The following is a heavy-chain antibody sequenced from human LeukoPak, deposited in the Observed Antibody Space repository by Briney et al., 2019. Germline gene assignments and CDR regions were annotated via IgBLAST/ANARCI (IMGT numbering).Heavy chain of an antibody. CDR1: AFIFSDYG. V-gene: IGHV3-33*01. J-gene: IGHJ1*01. CDR2: IWYDGSKK. D-gene: IGHD2-21*01. Sequence: GGSLRLSCVASAFIFSDYGMHWVRQAPGKGLEWVAVIWYDGSKKYYSDSVKGRFTISRDNSMNTLYLQMNSLRPEDTAFYYCASGGESRYEYFQHWGQGTLVTVSS. CDR3: ASGGESRYEYFQH.